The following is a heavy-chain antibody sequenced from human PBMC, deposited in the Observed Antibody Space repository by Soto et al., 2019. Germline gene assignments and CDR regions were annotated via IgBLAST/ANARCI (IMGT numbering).Heavy chain of an antibody. CDR1: GFTFSSYS. J-gene: IGHJ6*02. CDR3: ARHLEVPFHGRTTFYYGLDV. Sequence: GGSLRLSCAASGFTFSSYSMNWVRQAPGKGLEWVSSISSSSSYIYYADSVKGRFTISRDNAKNSLYLQWNSLKASDTAMYYCARHLEVPFHGRTTFYYGLDVWGQGTTVTVSS. V-gene: IGHV3-21*04. CDR2: ISSSSSYI.